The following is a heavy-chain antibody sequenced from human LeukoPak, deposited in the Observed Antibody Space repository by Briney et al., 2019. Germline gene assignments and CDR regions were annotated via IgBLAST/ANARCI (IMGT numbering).Heavy chain of an antibody. CDR1: GFTFSSYA. J-gene: IGHJ4*02. CDR3: AKDSCYDSSGYYPY. Sequence: PGGSLRLSCAASGFTFSSYAMSWVRPAPGKGLEWVSGISGSGGSTYYADSVKGRFTISRDNSKNTLYLQMNSLRAEDTAVYYCAKDSCYDSSGYYPYWGQGTLVTVSS. V-gene: IGHV3-23*01. D-gene: IGHD3-22*01. CDR2: ISGSGGST.